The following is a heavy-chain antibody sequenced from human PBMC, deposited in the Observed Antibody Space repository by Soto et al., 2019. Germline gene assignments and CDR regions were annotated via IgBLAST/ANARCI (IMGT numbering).Heavy chain of an antibody. V-gene: IGHV4-34*04. Sequence: SRATISVDTSKNQFSLKLSSVTAADTAVYYCARLRITMVRGVPYDFDYWGQGTLVTVSS. D-gene: IGHD3-10*01. CDR3: ARLRITMVRGVPYDFDY. J-gene: IGHJ4*02.